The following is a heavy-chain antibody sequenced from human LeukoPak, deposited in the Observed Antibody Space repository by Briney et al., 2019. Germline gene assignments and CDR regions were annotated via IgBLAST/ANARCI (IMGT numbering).Heavy chain of an antibody. CDR3: ARVTGYMIEDYFDY. J-gene: IGHJ4*02. D-gene: IGHD3-22*01. CDR1: GYSIRSGFY. CDR2: IYHSGIT. Sequence: PSETLSLTCTVSGYSIRSGFYWGWIRQPPGKGLEWIGNIYHSGITYYTPSLKSRVTISVDTSKNQFSLRLSSVTAADTAVYYCARVTGYMIEDYFDYWGQGTLVTVSS. V-gene: IGHV4-38-2*02.